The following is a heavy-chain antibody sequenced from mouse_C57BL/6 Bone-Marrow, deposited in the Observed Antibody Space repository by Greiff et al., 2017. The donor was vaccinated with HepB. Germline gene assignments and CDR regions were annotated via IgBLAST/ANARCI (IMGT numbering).Heavy chain of an antibody. CDR2: IDPSDSYT. Sequence: QVQLQQPGAELVMPGASVKLSCKASGYTFTSYWMHWVKQRPGQGLEWIGEIDPSDSYTNYNQKFKGKSTLTVDRSSSTAYMQLSSLTSENSAVYCCARHYYDYDEGFAYWGQGTLVTVSA. V-gene: IGHV1-69*01. CDR3: ARHYYDYDEGFAY. D-gene: IGHD2-4*01. CDR1: GYTFTSYW. J-gene: IGHJ3*01.